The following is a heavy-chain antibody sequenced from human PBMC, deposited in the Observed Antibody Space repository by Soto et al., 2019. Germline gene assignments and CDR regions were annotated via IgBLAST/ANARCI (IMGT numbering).Heavy chain of an antibody. CDR3: ATDPYCGSAPGCSALDV. CDR2: ISAYNGNT. Sequence: QVQLVQSGSEVKKPGASVKVSCKASGYSFTSSGFSWVRQAPGQGLEWMGWISAYNGNTNYAQKFKHRITLTTDTSTSTAYMELGNLRSDDTAVYYCATDPYCGSAPGCSALDVWGQGTTVSVSS. V-gene: IGHV1-18*04. CDR1: GYSFTSSG. D-gene: IGHD2-21*01. J-gene: IGHJ6*02.